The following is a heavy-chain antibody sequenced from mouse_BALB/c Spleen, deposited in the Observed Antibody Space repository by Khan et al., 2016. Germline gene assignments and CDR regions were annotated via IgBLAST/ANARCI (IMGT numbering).Heavy chain of an antibody. CDR1: GFTFNTYA. CDR2: IRSKSNNYAT. D-gene: IGHD4-1*01. CDR3: VRPNWDEGFAY. V-gene: IGHV10-1*02. Sequence: EVQLVESGGGLVQPKGSLKLSCAASGFTFNTYAMNWVRQAPGKGLEWVARIRSKSNNYATYYADSVKDRFTISRDDSQSMLYLQMNNLKTEVPAMYYCVRPNWDEGFAYWGQGTLVTVSA. J-gene: IGHJ3*01.